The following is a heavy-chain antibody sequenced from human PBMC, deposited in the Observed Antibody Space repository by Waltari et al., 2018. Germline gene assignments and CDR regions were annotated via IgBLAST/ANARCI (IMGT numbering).Heavy chain of an antibody. Sequence: QVRLQQWGAGLLKPSETLSLTCVVSGGSLIGYYWSWIRQPPGKGLEGIGEVNYGGTTNYNPSLKSRITVSIDTSNNQFSLNLNSVTAADTAGYYCAKQVAGSGWYLGWGQGTLVSVSS. CDR1: GGSLIGYY. J-gene: IGHJ4*02. V-gene: IGHV4-34*01. CDR2: VNYGGTT. CDR3: AKQVAGSGWYLG. D-gene: IGHD6-19*01.